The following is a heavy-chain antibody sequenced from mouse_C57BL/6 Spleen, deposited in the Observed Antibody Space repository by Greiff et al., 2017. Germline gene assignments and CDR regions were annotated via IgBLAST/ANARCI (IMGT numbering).Heavy chain of an antibody. V-gene: IGHV5-4*01. CDR2: ISDGGSYT. CDR3: ARGYYGSSLYYFDY. CDR1: GFTFSSYA. Sequence: EVQLVESGGGLVKPGGSLKLSCAASGFTFSSYAMSWVRQTPEKRLEWVATISDGGSYTYYPDNVKGRFTISRDNAKNNLYLQMSLLKSEDTAMYYCARGYYGSSLYYFDYWGQGTTLTVSS. D-gene: IGHD1-1*01. J-gene: IGHJ2*01.